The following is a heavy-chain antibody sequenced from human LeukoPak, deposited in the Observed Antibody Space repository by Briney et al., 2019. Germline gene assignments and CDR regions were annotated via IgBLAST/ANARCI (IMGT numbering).Heavy chain of an antibody. CDR1: GFSFSNYA. CDR2: ISGRGANT. D-gene: IGHD6-13*01. J-gene: IGHJ4*02. Sequence: RPGGSLRLSCAASGFSFSNYAMSWVRQAPGKGLEWVSAISGRGANTYYADSVKGRFTISRDNSKNTLYLQMNSLRAEDTAVYYCAKAASSQQLVLPFDYWGQGTLVTVSS. V-gene: IGHV3-23*01. CDR3: AKAASSQQLVLPFDY.